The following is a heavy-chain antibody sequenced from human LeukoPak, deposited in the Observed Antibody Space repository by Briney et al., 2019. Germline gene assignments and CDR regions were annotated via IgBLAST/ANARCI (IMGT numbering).Heavy chain of an antibody. J-gene: IGHJ4*02. V-gene: IGHV3-23*01. CDR2: ISGSGGST. CDR3: AKGDPDIVVVVAATQVDY. D-gene: IGHD2-15*01. Sequence: GGSLRLSCAASGFTFSSYAMSWVRQAPGKGLEWVSAISGSGGSTYYADSVKGRFTISRDNSKNTLYLQMNSLRPEDTAVYYCAKGDPDIVVVVAATQVDYWGQGTLVTVSS. CDR1: GFTFSSYA.